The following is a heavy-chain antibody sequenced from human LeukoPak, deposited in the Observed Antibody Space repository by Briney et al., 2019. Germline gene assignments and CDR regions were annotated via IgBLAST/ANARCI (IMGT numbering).Heavy chain of an antibody. CDR2: IRGSGGST. Sequence: GGSLRLSCAASGFTFSSYAMSWVRQAPGKGLEWVSAIRGSGGSTYYAGSVKGRFTITRGNSKNTLYLQMNSLRAEDTAVYYCAKDRSIAAAGLFDYWGQGTLVTVSS. CDR1: GFTFSSYA. V-gene: IGHV3-23*01. CDR3: AKDRSIAAAGLFDY. J-gene: IGHJ4*02. D-gene: IGHD6-13*01.